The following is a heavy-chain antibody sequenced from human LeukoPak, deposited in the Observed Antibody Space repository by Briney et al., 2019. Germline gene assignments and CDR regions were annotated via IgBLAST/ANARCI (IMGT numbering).Heavy chain of an antibody. CDR3: ARDRPYTGGWRGFDY. V-gene: IGHV1-69*13. J-gene: IGHJ4*02. Sequence: VKVSCKASGGTFSRYAISWVRQAPGQGLEWMGGIIPMFGIANYAQKFQGRVTITADESTSTAYMELSSLRSEDTAVYYCARDRPYTGGWRGFDYWGQGTLVTVSS. CDR2: IIPMFGIA. CDR1: GGTFSRYA. D-gene: IGHD6-19*01.